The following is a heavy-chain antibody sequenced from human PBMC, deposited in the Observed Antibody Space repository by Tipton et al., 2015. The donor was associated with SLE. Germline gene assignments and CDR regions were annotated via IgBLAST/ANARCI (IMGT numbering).Heavy chain of an antibody. J-gene: IGHJ4*02. D-gene: IGHD6-13*01. CDR3: ARLRREQHLVRAGWL. CDR2: IHYSGST. V-gene: IGHV4-59*07. CDR1: HGSLRDYY. Sequence: TLSLTCTVSHGSLRDYYWSWVRQSPGKGLEYIGYIHYSGSTNYNPSLKSRVTMSLDTSKNQFSLRLNSVTAADTAVYYCARLRREQHLVRAGWLWGQGTLVTVSS.